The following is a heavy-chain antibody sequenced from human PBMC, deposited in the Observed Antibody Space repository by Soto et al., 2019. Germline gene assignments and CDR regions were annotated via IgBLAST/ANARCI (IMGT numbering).Heavy chain of an antibody. D-gene: IGHD6-19*01. CDR2: IYHSGST. Sequence: PSETLSLTCAVSGGSISSSNWWSWVRQPPGKGLEWIGEIYHSGSTNYNPSLKSRVTISVDKSKNQFSLKLSSVTAADTAVYYCARDRRMAVAGTGRSNYYYGMDVWGQGTTVTVSS. J-gene: IGHJ6*02. V-gene: IGHV4-4*02. CDR3: ARDRRMAVAGTGRSNYYYGMDV. CDR1: GGSISSSNW.